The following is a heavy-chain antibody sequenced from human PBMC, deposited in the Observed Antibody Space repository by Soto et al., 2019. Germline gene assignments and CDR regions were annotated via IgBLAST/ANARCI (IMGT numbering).Heavy chain of an antibody. CDR1: GFTFSSYS. CDR3: ARDPLWFGSQLVYYYYYMDV. Sequence: GGSLRLSCAASGFTFSSYSMNWVRQAPGKGLEWVSSISSSSSYIYYADSVKGRFTISRDNAKNSLYLQMNSLRAEDTAVYYCARDPLWFGSQLVYYYYYMDVWGKGTTVTVSS. CDR2: ISSSSSYI. D-gene: IGHD3-10*01. J-gene: IGHJ6*03. V-gene: IGHV3-21*01.